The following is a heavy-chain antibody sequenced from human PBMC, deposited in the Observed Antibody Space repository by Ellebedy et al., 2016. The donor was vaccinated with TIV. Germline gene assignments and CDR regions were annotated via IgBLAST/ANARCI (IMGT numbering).Heavy chain of an antibody. J-gene: IGHJ4*02. D-gene: IGHD3-3*01. CDR2: ISAYNGNT. V-gene: IGHV1-18*01. CDR3: ARMPLTIFGVVEDY. Sequence: ASVKVSCXASGYTFTSYGISWVRQAPGQGLEWMGWISAYNGNTNYAQKLQGRVTMTTDTSTSTAYMELRSLRSDDTAVYYCARMPLTIFGVVEDYWGQGTLVTVSS. CDR1: GYTFTSYG.